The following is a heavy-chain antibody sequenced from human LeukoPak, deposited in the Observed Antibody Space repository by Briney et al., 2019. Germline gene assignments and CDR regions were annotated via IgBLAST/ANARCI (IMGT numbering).Heavy chain of an antibody. CDR1: GYIFSNYW. Sequence: GASLKISCKGSGYIFSNYWIGWVRQRPGKGLQWMGIIYPDDSDTRYSPSFQGQVTISADKSVTTAYLQWRNLRASDTAVYYCARHIHPARLPWKVMPSTPSLDSWGQGTLVTVS. CDR3: ARHIHPARLPWKVMPSTPSLDS. CDR2: IYPDDSDT. D-gene: IGHD2-15*01. V-gene: IGHV5-51*01. J-gene: IGHJ4*02.